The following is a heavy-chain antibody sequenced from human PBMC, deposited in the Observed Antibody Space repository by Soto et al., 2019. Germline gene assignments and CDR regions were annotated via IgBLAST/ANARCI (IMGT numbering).Heavy chain of an antibody. V-gene: IGHV3-74*01. CDR2: INSDVRST. CDR3: AREVAPRSFHYYYGMDV. J-gene: IGHJ6*02. Sequence: GGSMRLSCAASGFTFINYWMHWVRQAQGKGLVCISRINSDVRSTGFADSVMGRFTISRDNAKNTLFLQMNSLSAEDTAVYYCAREVAPRSFHYYYGMDVWGRGT. D-gene: IGHD2-15*01. CDR1: GFTFINYW.